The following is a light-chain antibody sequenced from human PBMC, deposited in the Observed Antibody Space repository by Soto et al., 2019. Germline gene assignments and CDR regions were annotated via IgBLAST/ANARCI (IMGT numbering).Light chain of an antibody. Sequence: DIQMTQSPSSLSASVGDRVTITCRASQSVFNYLHWYQQKPGRAPNLLIYGISTLQSGVPSRFSGSGSGTDFTLTISSLQHEDFATYYCQQSYYNPTFGQGTKVEIK. V-gene: IGKV1-39*01. CDR1: QSVFNY. CDR3: QQSYYNPT. J-gene: IGKJ1*01. CDR2: GIS.